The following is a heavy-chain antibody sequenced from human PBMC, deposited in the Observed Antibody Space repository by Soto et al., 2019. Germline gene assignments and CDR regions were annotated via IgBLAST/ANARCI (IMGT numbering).Heavy chain of an antibody. CDR3: ASSSGAFDI. CDR1: GFTFSSYG. V-gene: IGHV3-33*01. Sequence: QVQLVESGGGVVQPGRSLRLSCAASGFTFSSYGMHWVRQAPGKGLEWVAVIWYDGSNKYYADSVKGRFTISRDNSKNTLYLQMNSLRAEDTAVYYCASSSGAFDIWGQGTMVTVSS. D-gene: IGHD6-6*01. CDR2: IWYDGSNK. J-gene: IGHJ3*02.